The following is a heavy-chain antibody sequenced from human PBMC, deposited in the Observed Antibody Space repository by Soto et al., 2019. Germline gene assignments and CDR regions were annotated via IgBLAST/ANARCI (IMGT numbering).Heavy chain of an antibody. Sequence: GGSLRLSCAASGFTFSSYSMNWVRQAPGKGLEWVSYISSSSSTIYYADSVKGRFTISRDNAKNSLYLQMNSLRAEDTAVYYCAREPILTYYDILTGYSEYYFDYWGQGTLVTVSS. CDR2: ISSSSSTI. CDR3: AREPILTYYDILTGYSEYYFDY. D-gene: IGHD3-9*01. CDR1: GFTFSSYS. J-gene: IGHJ4*02. V-gene: IGHV3-48*01.